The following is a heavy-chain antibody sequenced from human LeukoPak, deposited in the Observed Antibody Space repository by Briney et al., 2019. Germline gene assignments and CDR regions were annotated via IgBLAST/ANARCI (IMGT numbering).Heavy chain of an antibody. CDR3: ATRNYFEY. V-gene: IGHV3-23*01. J-gene: IGHJ4*02. Sequence: GGSLRLSCAASRFTFSSYAMSWVRQAPGRGLEWVSFISASGDSTYYADSVKGRFTISRDNSKNTLQPQMNSLRAEDTAVYYCATRNYFEYWGQGTLVTVSS. CDR1: RFTFSSYA. CDR2: ISASGDST.